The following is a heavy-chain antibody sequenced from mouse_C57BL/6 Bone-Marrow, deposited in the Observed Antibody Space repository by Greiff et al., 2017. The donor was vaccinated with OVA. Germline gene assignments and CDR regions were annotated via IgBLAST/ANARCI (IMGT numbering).Heavy chain of an antibody. CDR3: ARGFITTVVATMGYWYFDV. CDR2: IYPGSGST. D-gene: IGHD1-1*01. CDR1: GYTFTSYW. Sequence: VQLQESGAELVKPGASVKMSCKASGYTFTSYWITWVKQRPGQGLEWIGDIYPGSGSTNYNEKFKSKATLTVDTSSSTAYMQLSSLTSEDSAVYYCARGFITTVVATMGYWYFDVWGTGTTVTVSS. J-gene: IGHJ1*03. V-gene: IGHV1-55*01.